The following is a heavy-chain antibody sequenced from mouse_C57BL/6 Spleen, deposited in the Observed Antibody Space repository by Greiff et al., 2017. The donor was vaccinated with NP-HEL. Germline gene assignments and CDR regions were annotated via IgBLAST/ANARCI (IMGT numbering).Heavy chain of an antibody. Sequence: QVQLQQPGAELVKPGASVKMSCKASGYTFTSYWITWVKQRPGQGLEWIGDIYPGSGSTNYNEKFKSKATLTVDKSSSTAYMQLSSLTSEDSAVYYYARGRATAYWGQGTPVTVSA. CDR3: ARGRATAY. V-gene: IGHV1-55*01. D-gene: IGHD1-2*01. CDR1: GYTFTSYW. J-gene: IGHJ3*01. CDR2: IYPGSGST.